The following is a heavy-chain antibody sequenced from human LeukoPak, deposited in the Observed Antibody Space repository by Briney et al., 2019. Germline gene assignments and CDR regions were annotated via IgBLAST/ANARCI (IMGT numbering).Heavy chain of an antibody. J-gene: IGHJ4*02. CDR2: INPYIDNT. CDR3: ARVDSRSNACDY. CDR1: GYTFTSYG. V-gene: IGHV1-18*01. Sequence: ASVKVSCKASGYTFTSYGISWVRQAPGQGLEWMGWINPYIDNTNYAQKLQGRVTMTTDTSTTTAYMELRSLRSDDTAVYYCARVDSRSNACDYWGQGTLVTVSS. D-gene: IGHD6-13*01.